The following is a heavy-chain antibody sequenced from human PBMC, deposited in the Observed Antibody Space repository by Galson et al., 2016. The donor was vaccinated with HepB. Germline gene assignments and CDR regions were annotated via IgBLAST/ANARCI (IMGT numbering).Heavy chain of an antibody. Sequence: SLRLSCATSGVTVGNDYMTWVRQAPGKGLGWVSLIYLDTNSYYADSVKGRFTISRDTSKNTLYLQMNNLRVEDTALYFYATVGGSSYGLRTDPFDIWGQGTKVTVSS. D-gene: IGHD5-18*01. CDR2: IYLDTNS. CDR3: ATVGGSSYGLRTDPFDI. J-gene: IGHJ3*02. CDR1: GVTVGNDY. V-gene: IGHV3-53*01.